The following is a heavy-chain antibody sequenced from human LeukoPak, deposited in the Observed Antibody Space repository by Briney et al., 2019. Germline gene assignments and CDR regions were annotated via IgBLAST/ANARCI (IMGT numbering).Heavy chain of an antibody. D-gene: IGHD5-18*01. CDR3: AKDSRYGYRWDYDY. V-gene: IGHV1-18*01. Sequence: ASVTVSCKASGYTFTSYGISWVRQAPGQGLEWMGWISAYNGNTNYAQKLQGRVTMTTDTSTSTAYMELRSLRSDDTAVYYCAKDSRYGYRWDYDYWGQGTPVTVSS. CDR1: GYTFTSYG. CDR2: ISAYNGNT. J-gene: IGHJ4*02.